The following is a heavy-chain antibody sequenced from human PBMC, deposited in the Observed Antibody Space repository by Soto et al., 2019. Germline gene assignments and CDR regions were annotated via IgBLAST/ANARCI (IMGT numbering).Heavy chain of an antibody. CDR1: GFSLSTSGVG. V-gene: IGHV2-5*02. J-gene: IGHJ3*02. D-gene: IGHD3-16*01. CDR2: SYWDDNK. Sequence: QITLKESGPTLVKPTQTLTLTCTFSGFSLSTSGVGVGWIRKPPGKALEWLALSYWDDNKRYSPSLKSRLTITQDTAKNQVVLTMTNMDPVDTSPYYCAHRPPLGSTDACDIWGQGTLVTVSA. CDR3: AHRPPLGSTDACDI.